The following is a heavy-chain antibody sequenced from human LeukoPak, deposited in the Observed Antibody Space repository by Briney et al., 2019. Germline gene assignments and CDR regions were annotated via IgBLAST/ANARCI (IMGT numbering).Heavy chain of an antibody. D-gene: IGHD3-10*01. V-gene: IGHV3-30-3*01. CDR2: ISYDGSNK. J-gene: IGHJ4*02. CDR1: GFTFSSYA. CDR3: ARDQLLWFGEFTKFDY. Sequence: GGSLRLSCAASGFTFSSYAMHWVRQAPGKGLEWVAVISYDGSNKYYADSVKGRFTISRDNSKNTLYLQMNSLRAEDTAVYYCARDQLLWFGEFTKFDYWGQGTLVTVSS.